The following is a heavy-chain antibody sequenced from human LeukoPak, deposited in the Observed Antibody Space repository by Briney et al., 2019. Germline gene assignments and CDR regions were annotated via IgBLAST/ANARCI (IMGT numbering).Heavy chain of an antibody. CDR3: TRGTGD. CDR1: GFTFSDHY. J-gene: IGHJ4*02. V-gene: IGHV3-72*01. D-gene: IGHD2-8*02. Sequence: GGSLRLSCAAFGFTFSDHYMDWVRQAPGKGLEWVGRIRNKANSYTTEYAASVKGRFTISRDDSKNSLYLQMNSLKTEDTAVYYCTRGTGDWGQGTLVTVSS. CDR2: IRNKANSYTT.